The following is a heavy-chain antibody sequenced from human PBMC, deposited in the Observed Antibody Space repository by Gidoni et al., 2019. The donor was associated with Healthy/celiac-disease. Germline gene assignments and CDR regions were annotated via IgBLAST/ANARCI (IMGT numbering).Heavy chain of an antibody. Sequence: VQLVQPGGGLVKPGGSLRLSSAASGFTFSSYSMNWVRQAPGKGLEWFSSISSSSSYIYYADSVKGRFTNDGDNAKNSLYLQMNSLRAEDTAVYYCASQPKIAVAGLDYWGQGTLVTVSS. CDR2: ISSSSSYI. V-gene: IGHV3-21*01. J-gene: IGHJ4*02. CDR3: ASQPKIAVAGLDY. D-gene: IGHD6-19*01. CDR1: GFTFSSYS.